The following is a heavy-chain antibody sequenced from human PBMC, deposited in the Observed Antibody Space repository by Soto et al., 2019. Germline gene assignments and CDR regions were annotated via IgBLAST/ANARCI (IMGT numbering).Heavy chain of an antibody. Sequence: GGSLRLSCAASGFTVSSNYMSWVRQAPGKGLEWVSVIYSGGSTYYADSVKGRFTISRDNSKNTLYLQMNSLRAEDTAVYYCARDSHSDYYFDYWGQRTLVTVSS. CDR1: GFTVSSNY. D-gene: IGHD3-3*01. V-gene: IGHV3-66*01. CDR2: IYSGGST. CDR3: ARDSHSDYYFDY. J-gene: IGHJ4*02.